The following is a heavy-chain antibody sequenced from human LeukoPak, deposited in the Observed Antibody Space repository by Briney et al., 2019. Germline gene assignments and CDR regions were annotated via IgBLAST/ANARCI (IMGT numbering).Heavy chain of an antibody. CDR1: GGTFSSHA. J-gene: IGHJ3*02. CDR2: IIPLLNIP. V-gene: IGHV1-69*04. D-gene: IGHD6-19*01. CDR3: ARDLPGLGVEGAFDI. Sequence: GASVKVSCKASGGTFSSHAISWVRQAPGQGLEWMGRIIPLLNIPNYTQKFQGRVTISADKSTNTAYMELSSLRSEDTAVYYCARDLPGLGVEGAFDIWGQGTMVTVSS.